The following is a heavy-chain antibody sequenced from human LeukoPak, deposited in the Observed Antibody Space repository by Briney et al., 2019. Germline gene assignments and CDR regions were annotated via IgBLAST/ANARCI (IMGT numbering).Heavy chain of an antibody. V-gene: IGHV5-51*01. D-gene: IGHD5-12*01. CDR3: ARQGIVATAGFDY. CDR1: GYSFTSYW. Sequence: GESLQISCQGSGYSFTSYWIGWVRQMPGKGLEWMGIIHPGDSDTRYSPSFQGQVTISADKSISTAYLQWSSLKASDTAKYYCARQGIVATAGFDYWGQGTLVTVSS. J-gene: IGHJ4*02. CDR2: IHPGDSDT.